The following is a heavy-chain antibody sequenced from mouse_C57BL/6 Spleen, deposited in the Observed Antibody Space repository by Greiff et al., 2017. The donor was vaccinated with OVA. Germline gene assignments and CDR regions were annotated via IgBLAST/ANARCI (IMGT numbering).Heavy chain of an antibody. CDR2: IDPENGDT. CDR1: GFNIKDDY. D-gene: IGHD4-1*02. J-gene: IGHJ3*01. Sequence: EVKLQESGAELVRPGASVKLSCTASGFNIKDDYMHWVKQRPEQGLEWIGWIDPENGDTEYASKFQGKATITADTSSNTAYLQLSSLTSEDTAVYYCQLGLVAYWGQGTLVTVSA. CDR3: QLGLVAY. V-gene: IGHV14-4*01.